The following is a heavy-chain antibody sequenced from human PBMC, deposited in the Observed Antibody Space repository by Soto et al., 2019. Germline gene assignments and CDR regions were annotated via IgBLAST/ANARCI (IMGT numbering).Heavy chain of an antibody. CDR3: ARDADTAMVGGWFDP. Sequence: QVQLVESGGGAVQPGRSLRLSCAASGFTFSSYAMHWVRQAPGKGLEWVAVISYDGSNKYYADSVKGRFTISRDNSKNTLYLQMNSLRAEDTAVYYCARDADTAMVGGWFDPWGQGTLVTVSS. D-gene: IGHD5-18*01. CDR1: GFTFSSYA. V-gene: IGHV3-30-3*01. CDR2: ISYDGSNK. J-gene: IGHJ5*02.